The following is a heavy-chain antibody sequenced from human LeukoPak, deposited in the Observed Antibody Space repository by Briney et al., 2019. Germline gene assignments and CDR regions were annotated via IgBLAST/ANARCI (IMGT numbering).Heavy chain of an antibody. D-gene: IGHD5-18*01. CDR2: IHPKSGDT. Sequence: GASVKVSCKASGYTFTGYYLHWVRQAPGQGLELMGWIHPKSGDTKYAQKFLGRVTLTRDTSTTIVYMELKWLTSDDTAVYYCSRGSGISYGGIDYWGQGTLVTVSS. V-gene: IGHV1-2*02. CDR3: SRGSGISYGGIDY. CDR1: GYTFTGYY. J-gene: IGHJ4*02.